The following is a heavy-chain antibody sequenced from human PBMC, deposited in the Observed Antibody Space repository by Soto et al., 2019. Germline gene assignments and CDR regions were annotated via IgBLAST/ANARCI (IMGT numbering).Heavy chain of an antibody. CDR3: ARSRYSGSYFFHY. Sequence: SETLSLTCTVSGGSISSGDYYWSWIRQPPGKGLEWIAYIHNSVSTHYNPSLKSRVTISVDTSKNQFSLKLSSVTAADTAVYYCARSRYSGSYFFHYWGQGILVTVSS. D-gene: IGHD1-26*01. CDR2: IHNSVST. J-gene: IGHJ4*02. CDR1: GGSISSGDYY. V-gene: IGHV4-30-4*01.